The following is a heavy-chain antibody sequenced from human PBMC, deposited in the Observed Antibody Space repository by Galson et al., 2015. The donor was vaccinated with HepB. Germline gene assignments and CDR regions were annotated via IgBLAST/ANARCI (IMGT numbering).Heavy chain of an antibody. D-gene: IGHD3-3*01. CDR3: ARSVLRFLEWLGLDP. CDR2: ISTYNGNT. Sequence: SVKVSCKASGYTFTSYGISWVRQVPGQGLEYMGWISTYNGNTNYAQKLQGRVTMTTETSTSTAYMELRSLRSDDTAVYYCARSVLRFLEWLGLDPWGQGTLVIVSS. CDR1: GYTFTSYG. J-gene: IGHJ5*02. V-gene: IGHV1-18*04.